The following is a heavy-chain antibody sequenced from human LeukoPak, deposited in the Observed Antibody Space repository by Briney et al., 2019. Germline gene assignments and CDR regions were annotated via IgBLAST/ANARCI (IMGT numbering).Heavy chain of an antibody. Sequence: SVKVSCKAPGFTFSSSTMQWVRQARGQRLEWMGWINLGSGNTRYAQNYQERVTITRDLSTSTVYMELSSLRSEDTAVYYCAAERYSGGCCWFDPWGQGTLVTVSS. CDR1: GFTFSSST. J-gene: IGHJ5*02. CDR3: AAERYSGGCCWFDP. D-gene: IGHD1-26*01. V-gene: IGHV1-58*02. CDR2: INLGSGNT.